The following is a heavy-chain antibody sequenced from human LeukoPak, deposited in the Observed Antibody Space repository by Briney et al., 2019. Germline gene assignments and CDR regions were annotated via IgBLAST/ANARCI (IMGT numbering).Heavy chain of an antibody. CDR1: GGSISSSSYY. V-gene: IGHV4-39*07. J-gene: IGHJ4*02. CDR2: IYYGGST. D-gene: IGHD2-15*01. Sequence: PSETLSLTCTASGGSISSSSYYCGWIRQPPGKGLEWIGSIYYGGSTYYNPSLKSRVTISVDTSKNQFSLKLSSVTAADTAVYYCARVYCSGGSCYGYSSGWFSEYYFDYWGQGTLVTVSS. CDR3: ARVYCSGGSCYGYSSGWFSEYYFDY.